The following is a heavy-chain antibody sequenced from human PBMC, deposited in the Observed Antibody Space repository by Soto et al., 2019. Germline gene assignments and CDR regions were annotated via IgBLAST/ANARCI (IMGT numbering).Heavy chain of an antibody. CDR2: SCYSRST. V-gene: IGHV4-39*07. CDR1: GGSISSSSYY. D-gene: IGHD2-2*01. Sequence: SETLSLTCTVSGGSISSSSYYWGSIRQPPGQGLEGIGSSCYSRSTNYNPSLKSRVTISVDTSKNQFSLKLSSVPAADTAVYYCARGRGYCSSTSCPRPYYYYYYCMDVWGQGTTVTVSS. J-gene: IGHJ6*02. CDR3: ARGRGYCSSTSCPRPYYYYYYCMDV.